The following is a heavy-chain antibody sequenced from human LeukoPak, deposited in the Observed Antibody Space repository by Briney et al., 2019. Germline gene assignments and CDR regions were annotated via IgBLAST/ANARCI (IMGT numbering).Heavy chain of an antibody. V-gene: IGHV6-1*01. CDR1: GDNVSSNSAA. J-gene: IGHJ5*02. Sequence: SQTLSLTCAISGDNVSSNSAAWNWIRQSPSRGLEWLGRTYYRSKWYNDYAVSVKSRITINPDTSKNQFSPKLSSVTAADTAVYYCARGKILWFGDPRWFDPWGQGTLVTVSS. CDR3: ARGKILWFGDPRWFDP. D-gene: IGHD3-10*01. CDR2: TYYRSKWYN.